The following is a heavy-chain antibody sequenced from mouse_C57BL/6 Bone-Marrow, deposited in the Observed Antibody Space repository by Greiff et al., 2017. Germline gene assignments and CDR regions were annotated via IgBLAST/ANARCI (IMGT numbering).Heavy chain of an antibody. D-gene: IGHD2-10*02. V-gene: IGHV14-3*01. J-gene: IGHJ3*01. Sequence: EVQRVESVAELVRPGASVKLSCTASGFNIKNTYMHWVKQRPEQGLEWIGRIDPANGNTKYAPKFQGKAPITADTSSNTAYLQLSSLTSEDTYIYYCARSGLVWYPWFAYWGQGTLVTVSA. CDR1: GFNIKNTY. CDR2: IDPANGNT. CDR3: ARSGLVWYPWFAY.